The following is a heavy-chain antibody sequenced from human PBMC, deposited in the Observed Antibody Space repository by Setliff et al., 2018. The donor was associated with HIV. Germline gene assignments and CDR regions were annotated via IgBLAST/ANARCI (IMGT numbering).Heavy chain of an antibody. J-gene: IGHJ4*02. Sequence: PGGSLRLSCAASGFTFSNSWMTWVRQAPGKGLEWVGRIKTKTQRGTTDYAAPAKGRFTISRDDSKNTLYLEMNNLKTEDTAVYYCTTDRFVWGQGTLVTVSS. CDR3: TTDRFV. D-gene: IGHD3-16*01. CDR2: IKTKTQRGTT. V-gene: IGHV3-15*01. CDR1: GFTFSNSW.